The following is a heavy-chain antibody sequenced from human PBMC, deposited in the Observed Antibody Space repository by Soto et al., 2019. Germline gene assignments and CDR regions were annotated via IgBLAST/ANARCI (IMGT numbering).Heavy chain of an antibody. CDR2: IKSKTDGGTT. J-gene: IGHJ5*02. D-gene: IGHD4-17*01. CDR3: TTDAAMTTVENHNWFDP. V-gene: IGHV3-15*01. Sequence: EVQLVESGGGLVKPGGSLRLSCAASGFTFSNAWMSWVRQAPGKGLEWVGRIKSKTDGGTTDYAAPVKGRFTISRDDAKNTLYLQMNILKTEYTAVYYWTTDAAMTTVENHNWFDPWGQGTLVTVSS. CDR1: GFTFSNAW.